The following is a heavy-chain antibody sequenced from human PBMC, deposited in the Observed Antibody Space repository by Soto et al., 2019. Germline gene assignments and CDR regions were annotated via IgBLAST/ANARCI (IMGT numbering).Heavy chain of an antibody. CDR1: GYSFTSYW. CDR3: VSTNYYHSSGPETHAFDI. J-gene: IGHJ3*02. D-gene: IGHD3-22*01. V-gene: IGHV5-51*01. CDR2: IYPGDSDT. Sequence: PGESLKISCKGSGYSFTSYWIGWVRQMPGKGLEWMGIIYPGDSDTRYSPSFQGQVTISADKSISTAYLQWSSLKASDTAMYYCVSTNYYHSSGPETHAFDIWGQGTMVTVSS.